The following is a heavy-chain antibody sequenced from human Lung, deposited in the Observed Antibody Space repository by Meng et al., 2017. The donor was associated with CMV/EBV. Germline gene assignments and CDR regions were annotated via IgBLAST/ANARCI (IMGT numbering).Heavy chain of an antibody. CDR3: AGGGYSSSWLYYYYGMDV. Sequence: GSLRLSCTVSGGSISSYYWTWIRQPPGKGLEWIGYIYYSGSTNYNPSLESRVTISVDTSKNQFSLKLSSVTAADTAVYYCAGGGYSSSWLYYYYGMDVGXQGTXVTVSS. J-gene: IGHJ6*02. CDR2: IYYSGST. CDR1: GGSISSYY. V-gene: IGHV4-59*01. D-gene: IGHD6-13*01.